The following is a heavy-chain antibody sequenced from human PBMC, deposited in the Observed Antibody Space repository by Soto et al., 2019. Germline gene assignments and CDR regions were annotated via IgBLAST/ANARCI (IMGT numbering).Heavy chain of an antibody. CDR3: ARGSTGSAYSWFDS. CDR2: INAGNGDT. CDR1: GYTFSSYA. J-gene: IGHJ5*01. Sequence: QVQLVQSGAEEKKPGASVKVSCKASGYTFSSYAMHWVRQAPGQRLEWMGWINAGNGDTKYSQKLQGRVTITRDTXETTAYMELSSLRSEDTAVYYCARGSTGSAYSWFDSWGQGTLVTVSS. V-gene: IGHV1-3*05. D-gene: IGHD2-15*01.